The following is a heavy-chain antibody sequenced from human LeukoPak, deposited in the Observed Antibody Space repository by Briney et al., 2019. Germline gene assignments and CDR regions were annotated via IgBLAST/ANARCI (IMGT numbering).Heavy chain of an antibody. CDR3: ARDLLVLRYFDWLPTTNYGMDV. J-gene: IGHJ6*02. CDR1: GYTFTGYY. Sequence: ASVKVSCKASGYTFTGYYMHWVRQAPGQGLEWVGWINPNSGGTNYAQKFQGRVTMTRDTSISTAYMELSRLRSDDTAVYYCARDLLVLRYFDWLPTTNYGMDVWGQGTTVTVSS. D-gene: IGHD3-9*01. CDR2: INPNSGGT. V-gene: IGHV1-2*02.